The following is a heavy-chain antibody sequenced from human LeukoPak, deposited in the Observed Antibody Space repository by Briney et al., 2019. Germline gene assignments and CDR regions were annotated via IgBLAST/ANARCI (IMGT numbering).Heavy chain of an antibody. Sequence: GGSLRLSCAASGFSFISYGMHWVRQAPGKGVEWVGVISNDGRSKDYADSVKGRFTISRDNSKDTPYLQMNSLRDEDTAVYYCAKRPSDYGDYVSYFDYWGQGTLVTVSS. D-gene: IGHD4-17*01. CDR2: ISNDGRSK. V-gene: IGHV3-30*18. CDR1: GFSFISYG. CDR3: AKRPSDYGDYVSYFDY. J-gene: IGHJ4*02.